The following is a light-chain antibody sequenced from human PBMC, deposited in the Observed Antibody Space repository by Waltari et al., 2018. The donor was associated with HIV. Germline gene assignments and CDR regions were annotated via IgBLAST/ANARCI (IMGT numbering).Light chain of an antibody. V-gene: IGLV1-44*01. CDR1: SSNIGSNT. Sequence: QSVLTQPPSASGTPGQRVTISCSGSSSNIGSNTVNWYQQLPVTAPKLLIYSNSQRPSGVPDRFSGSRSGTSASLAISGLQSEDEADYYCAAWDDSLNGWVFGGGTKLTVL. J-gene: IGLJ3*02. CDR3: AAWDDSLNGWV. CDR2: SNS.